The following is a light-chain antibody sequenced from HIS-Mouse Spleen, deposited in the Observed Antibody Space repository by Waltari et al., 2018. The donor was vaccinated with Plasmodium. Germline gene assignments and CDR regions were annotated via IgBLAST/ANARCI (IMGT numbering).Light chain of an antibody. Sequence: QSALTQPASVSGSPGQSITISCTGTSSDVGSYNLVSWYQQHPGKAPNHMIYEGSKRPSGVFNRFAGYKSGNTASLTISGLQAEDEADYYCCSYAGSSTFVVFGGGTKLTVL. V-gene: IGLV2-23*03. CDR2: EGS. J-gene: IGLJ2*01. CDR3: CSYAGSSTFVV. CDR1: SSDVGSYNL.